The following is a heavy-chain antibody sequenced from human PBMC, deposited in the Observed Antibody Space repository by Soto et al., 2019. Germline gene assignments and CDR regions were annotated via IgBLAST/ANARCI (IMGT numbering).Heavy chain of an antibody. Sequence: SVKVSCKASGGTFSSYAISWVRQAPGQGLEWMGGIIPIFGTANYAQKFQGRVTITADESTSTAYMELSSLRSEDTAVYYCARPGYSSSWYENWFDPWGQGTLVPVSS. D-gene: IGHD6-13*01. V-gene: IGHV1-69*13. CDR3: ARPGYSSSWYENWFDP. J-gene: IGHJ5*02. CDR1: GGTFSSYA. CDR2: IIPIFGTA.